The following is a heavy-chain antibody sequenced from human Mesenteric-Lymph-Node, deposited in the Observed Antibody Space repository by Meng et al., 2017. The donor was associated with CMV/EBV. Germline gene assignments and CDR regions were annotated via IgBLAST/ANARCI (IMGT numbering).Heavy chain of an antibody. V-gene: IGHV3-21*01. J-gene: IGHJ6*02. CDR2: INSGSNNI. CDR3: AGGAYCGGDCYSGHYGMDV. D-gene: IGHD2-21*01. Sequence: GESLKISCAGSGFTFSSYSMNWVRQAPGKGLEWVSSINSGSNNIYYADSVRGRFTVSRDNAKNSLYLQMNSLRAEDTAVYYCAGGAYCGGDCYSGHYGMDVWGQGTTVTVSS. CDR1: GFTFSSYS.